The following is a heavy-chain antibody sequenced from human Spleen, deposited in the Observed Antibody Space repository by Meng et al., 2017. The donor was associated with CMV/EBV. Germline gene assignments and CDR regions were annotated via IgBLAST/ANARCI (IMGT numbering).Heavy chain of an antibody. Sequence: SVKVSCKASGGTFSSYAISWVRQAPGQGLEWMGGIIPIFGTANYAQKFQGRVTMTRNTSISTAYMELSSLRSEDTAVYYCARGLGGSVVVPAAIDYYYYYGMDVWGQGTTVTVSS. V-gene: IGHV1-69*05. D-gene: IGHD2-2*02. CDR2: IIPIFGTA. CDR1: GGTFSSYA. J-gene: IGHJ6*02. CDR3: ARGLGGSVVVPAAIDYYYYYGMDV.